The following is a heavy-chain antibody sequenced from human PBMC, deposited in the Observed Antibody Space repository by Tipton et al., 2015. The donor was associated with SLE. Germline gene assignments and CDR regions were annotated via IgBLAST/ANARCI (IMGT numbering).Heavy chain of an antibody. V-gene: IGHV4-34*01. CDR2: INHSGST. Sequence: TLSLTCAVYGGSFSGYYWSWIRQPPGKGLEWIGEINHSGSTNYNPSLKSRVTISVDTSKNQFSLKLSSVTAADTAVYYCARGGGYSSSAYLDYWGQGPLVTVSS. CDR1: GGSFSGYY. D-gene: IGHD6-6*01. J-gene: IGHJ4*02. CDR3: ARGGGYSSSAYLDY.